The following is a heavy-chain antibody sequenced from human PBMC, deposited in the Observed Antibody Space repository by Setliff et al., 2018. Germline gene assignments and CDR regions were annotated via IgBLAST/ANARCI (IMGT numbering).Heavy chain of an antibody. CDR3: ARERSGSYEGFDP. D-gene: IGHD1-26*01. V-gene: IGHV4-61*02. CDR2: LYSSGST. Sequence: SETLSLTCTVSGGSISSGPYYWNWFRQPAGKGLEWIGRLYSSGSTNYNPSLKSRVTISVDTSKNQFSLKLSSVTAADTAVYYCARERSGSYEGFDPWGQGTLVTVSS. CDR1: GGSISSGPYY. J-gene: IGHJ5*02.